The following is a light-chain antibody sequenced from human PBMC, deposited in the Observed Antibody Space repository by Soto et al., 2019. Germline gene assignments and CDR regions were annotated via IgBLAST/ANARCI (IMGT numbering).Light chain of an antibody. Sequence: DIQMTQSPSTLSASVGDRATITCRASQSISSWLAWYQQKPGKPPKVLIYGASNLQSGVPPRFSGSGSGTDFTLAISSLQPEDSATYYCLQDINYPWTFGQGTKVDIK. CDR3: LQDINYPWT. CDR1: QSISSW. V-gene: IGKV1-5*01. J-gene: IGKJ1*01. CDR2: GAS.